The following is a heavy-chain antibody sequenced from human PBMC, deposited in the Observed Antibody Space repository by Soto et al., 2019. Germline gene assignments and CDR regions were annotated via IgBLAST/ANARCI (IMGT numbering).Heavy chain of an antibody. V-gene: IGHV4-34*01. Sequence: SETLSLTCAVYGGSFSCYYWSWIRQPPGKGLEWIGEINHSGSTNYNPSLKSRVTISVDTSKNQFSLKLSSVTAADTAVYYCARTYYYDSSGYYDYWGQGTLVTVSS. D-gene: IGHD3-22*01. CDR2: INHSGST. CDR3: ARTYYYDSSGYYDY. CDR1: GGSFSCYY. J-gene: IGHJ4*02.